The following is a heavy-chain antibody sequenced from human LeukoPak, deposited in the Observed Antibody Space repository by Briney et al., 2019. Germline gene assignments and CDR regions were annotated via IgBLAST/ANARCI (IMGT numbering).Heavy chain of an antibody. CDR3: ARDPWGMLVVEVAGFDY. Sequence: GGSLRLSCAASGLTFSTYIMNWVRQAPGKGLEWVSSISSSSSYIYYADSVKGRFTISRDNAKNSLYLQMNSLRGEDTAVYYCARDPWGMLVVEVAGFDYWGQGTLVTVSS. CDR2: ISSSSSYI. D-gene: IGHD6-19*01. J-gene: IGHJ4*02. V-gene: IGHV3-21*01. CDR1: GLTFSTYI.